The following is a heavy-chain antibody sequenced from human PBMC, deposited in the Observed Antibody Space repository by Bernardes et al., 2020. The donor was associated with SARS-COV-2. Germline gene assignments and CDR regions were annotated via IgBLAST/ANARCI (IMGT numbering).Heavy chain of an antibody. J-gene: IGHJ3*01. CDR1: GYTFTAYY. CDR3: ASVTWSQRDDFDV. D-gene: IGHD1-26*01. Sequence: ASLKVSCKASGYTFTAYYLHWVRQAPGQGLEWMGWVNAKSGDTEYAQKFRGRVTMTRDTAISTAYMELRRLTSDDTALYYCASVTWSQRDDFDVWGQGTMVTVSS. V-gene: IGHV1-2*02. CDR2: VNAKSGDT.